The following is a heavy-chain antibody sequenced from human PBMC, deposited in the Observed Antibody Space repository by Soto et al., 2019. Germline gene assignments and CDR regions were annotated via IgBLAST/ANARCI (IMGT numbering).Heavy chain of an antibody. J-gene: IGHJ6*04. Sequence: SPGVTPGAAGCTFRSYAIHWVRQAPGKGLEWVAVISYDGSNKYYADSVKGRFTISRDNSKNMLYLQMNSLRGEDTAVLYCAREAGSGRYRAYSGMDGWGKGNTVT. CDR2: ISYDGSNK. CDR3: AREAGSGRYRAYSGMDG. V-gene: IGHV3-30-3*01. D-gene: IGHD3-16*02. CDR1: GCTFRSYA.